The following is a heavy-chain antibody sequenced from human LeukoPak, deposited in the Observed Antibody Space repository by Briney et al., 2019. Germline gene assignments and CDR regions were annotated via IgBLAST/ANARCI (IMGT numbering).Heavy chain of an antibody. D-gene: IGHD1-26*01. V-gene: IGHV4-59*01. CDR1: GGSISSYY. Sequence: PSETLSLTCTVSGGSISSYYWSWIRQPPGKGLEWIGYIYYTGSTSYNPSLKSRVTMSLDASKNQFSLELNSVTPADTAVYYCARGGNYWPQWWFDPWGRGTLVSVSS. J-gene: IGHJ5*02. CDR3: ARGGNYWPQWWFDP. CDR2: IYYTGST.